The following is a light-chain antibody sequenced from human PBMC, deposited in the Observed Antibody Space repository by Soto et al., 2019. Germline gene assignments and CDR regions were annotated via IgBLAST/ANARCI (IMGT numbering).Light chain of an antibody. CDR2: RNN. V-gene: IGLV1-47*01. CDR1: SSNIGSNY. Sequence: QSVRTQPPSASGTPGQRVTISCSGSSSNIGSNYVYWYQQLPGTAPKLLIYRNNQRPSGVPDRFSGSKSGISASLAISGLRSEDEADYYCAAWDDSLSGYVFATGTKVTV. J-gene: IGLJ1*01. CDR3: AAWDDSLSGYV.